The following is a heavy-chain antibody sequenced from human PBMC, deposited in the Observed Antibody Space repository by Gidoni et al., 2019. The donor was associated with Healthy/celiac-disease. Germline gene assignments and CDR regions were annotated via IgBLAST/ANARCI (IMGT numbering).Heavy chain of an antibody. V-gene: IGHV3-11*06. Sequence: GGSLRLSCAASGFTFSDYYMSWIRQAPGKGLEWVSYISSSSSYTNYADSVKGRFTISRDNAKNSLYLQMNSLRAEDTAVYYCARGATYYDFWSGYSLFDPWGQGTLVTVSS. CDR1: GFTFSDYY. CDR2: ISSSSSYT. J-gene: IGHJ5*02. D-gene: IGHD3-3*01. CDR3: ARGATYYDFWSGYSLFDP.